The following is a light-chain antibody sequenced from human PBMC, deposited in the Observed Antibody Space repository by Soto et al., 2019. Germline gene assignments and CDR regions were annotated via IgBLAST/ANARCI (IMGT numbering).Light chain of an antibody. CDR2: AAS. Sequence: AIRMTQSPSSLSASVGYIVTITCRASHGIRNDLGWYQQKPGKAPKLLIYAASSLQSGVPSRLRRSGYGTHLTITLSSLQTEDFETYYCLQNYNYPLTFGGGTKVDIK. J-gene: IGKJ4*01. CDR3: LQNYNYPLT. CDR1: HGIRND. V-gene: IGKV1-6*01.